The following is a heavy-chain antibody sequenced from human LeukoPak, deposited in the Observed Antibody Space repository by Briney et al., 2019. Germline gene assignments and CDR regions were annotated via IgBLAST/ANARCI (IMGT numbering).Heavy chain of an antibody. V-gene: IGHV4-59*08. CDR2: IYYSGST. J-gene: IGHJ4*02. CDR1: GGSISSYY. Sequence: PSETLSLTCTVSGGSISSYYWSWIRQPPGKGLEWIGYIYYSGSTNYNPSLKSRVTISVDTSKNQFSLKLSSVTAADTAVYYCARLKVLLPDYWGQGTLVTVPS. D-gene: IGHD3-10*01. CDR3: ARLKVLLPDY.